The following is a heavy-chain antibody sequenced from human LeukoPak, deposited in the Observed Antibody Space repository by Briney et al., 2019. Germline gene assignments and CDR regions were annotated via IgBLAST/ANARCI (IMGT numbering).Heavy chain of an antibody. J-gene: IGHJ4*02. D-gene: IGHD3-10*01. CDR3: ARRDSASETIRWDDY. CDR1: GYSFTNYW. V-gene: IGHV5-51*01. CDR2: INPGDSDT. Sequence: GESLKISCKGSGYSFTNYWIGWVRQMPGKGLEWMGIINPGDSDTRYSPSFQGQVTISADKSISTAYLQWSSLKASDTAMYYCARRDSASETIRWDDYWGQGTLVIVSS.